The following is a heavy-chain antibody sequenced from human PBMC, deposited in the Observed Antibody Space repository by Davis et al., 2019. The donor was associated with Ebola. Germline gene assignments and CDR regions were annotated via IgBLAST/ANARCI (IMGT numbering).Heavy chain of an antibody. CDR2: IYPGDSDT. J-gene: IGHJ5*02. CDR1: RYSFTSYW. D-gene: IGHD3-3*02. Sequence: PGGSLRLSCRGSRYSFTSYWIGWVRQMPGKGLEWMGIIYPGDSDTRYSPSFEGQVTISADKSISTAYLQWNSLKASDTAISYCARPSHHFLSGPRTLFDPWGQGTLVTVSS. CDR3: ARPSHHFLSGPRTLFDP. V-gene: IGHV5-51*01.